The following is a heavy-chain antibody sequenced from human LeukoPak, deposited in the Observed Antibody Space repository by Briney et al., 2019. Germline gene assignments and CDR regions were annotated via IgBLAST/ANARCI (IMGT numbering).Heavy chain of an antibody. CDR1: GFTFSSYA. CDR3: AKAYDSSGYYYLFGY. J-gene: IGHJ4*02. D-gene: IGHD3-22*01. CDR2: ISGSGGST. Sequence: PGGSLRLSCAASGFTFSSYAMSWVRQAPGKGLEWVSAISGSGGSTYYANSVKGRFTISRDNSKNTLYLQMNSLRAEDTAVYYCAKAYDSSGYYYLFGYWGQGTLVTVSS. V-gene: IGHV3-23*01.